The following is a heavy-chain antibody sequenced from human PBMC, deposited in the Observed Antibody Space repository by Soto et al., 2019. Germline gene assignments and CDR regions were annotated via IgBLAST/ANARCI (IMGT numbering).Heavy chain of an antibody. CDR1: GYTFTSYG. Sequence: GASVKVSCKAPGYTFTSYGISWVRQAPGQGLEWMGWISAYNGNTNYAQKLQGRVTMTTDTSTSTAYMELRSLRSDDTAVYYRARDAPYYCDSSGYNYWGQGTLVTVSS. J-gene: IGHJ4*02. CDR3: ARDAPYYCDSSGYNY. CDR2: ISAYNGNT. V-gene: IGHV1-18*01. D-gene: IGHD3-22*01.